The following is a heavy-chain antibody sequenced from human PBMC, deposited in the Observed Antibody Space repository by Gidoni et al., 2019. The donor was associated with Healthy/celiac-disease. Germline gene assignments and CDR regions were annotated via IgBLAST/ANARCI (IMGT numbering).Heavy chain of an antibody. CDR3: AREAGYDFWSTTIDY. V-gene: IGHV4-4*07. CDR1: GGSIRSFY. D-gene: IGHD3-3*01. CDR2: IYTSGST. Sequence: QVQLQVSGPGLVKPSVTLSLPCTVPGGSIRSFYWSWIRQPAGKGLEWIGRIYTSGSTNYNPALKSRVTMAVDTSKNQFSLKLSSVTAADTAVYYCAREAGYDFWSTTIDYWGQGTLVTVSS. J-gene: IGHJ4*02.